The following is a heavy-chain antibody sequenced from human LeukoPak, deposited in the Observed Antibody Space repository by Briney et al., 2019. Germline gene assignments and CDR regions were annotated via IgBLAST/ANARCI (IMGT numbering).Heavy chain of an antibody. Sequence: SETLSLTCTVSGGSISGSSDYWVWIRQSPGKRLEWIGSIYFSGSTHYRPSLKSRVTISVDTSKNQFSLKLSSVTAADTAVYYCARGGIVVVITPHLNWFDPWGQGTLVTVSS. CDR2: IYFSGST. D-gene: IGHD3-22*01. J-gene: IGHJ5*02. V-gene: IGHV4-39*07. CDR3: ARGGIVVVITPHLNWFDP. CDR1: GGSISGSSDY.